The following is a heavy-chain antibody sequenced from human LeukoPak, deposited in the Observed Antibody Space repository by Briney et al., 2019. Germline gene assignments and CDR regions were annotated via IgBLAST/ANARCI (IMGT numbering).Heavy chain of an antibody. D-gene: IGHD6-19*01. Sequence: GGSLRLSCAASGFTFDDYAMHWVGQARGKGLEWGAGSSWNSGSIAYADSVKGRFTISRHSAKNSLYLQMNSLRPEDTALYYCAKDFRIPVAGTLSEHWFAPWGQGTLVTVSS. V-gene: IGHV3-9*01. CDR3: AKDFRIPVAGTLSEHWFAP. CDR2: SSWNSGSI. CDR1: GFTFDDYA. J-gene: IGHJ5*02.